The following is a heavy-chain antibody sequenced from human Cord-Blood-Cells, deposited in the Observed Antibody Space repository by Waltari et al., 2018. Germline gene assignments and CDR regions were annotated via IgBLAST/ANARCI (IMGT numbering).Heavy chain of an antibody. Sequence: EVQLVESGVGLIQPGGFLGLSCAAPGSTVSRNYMSWVSPAPGKGLEWFSVIYSGGSTYYADSVKGRFTISRDNSKNTLYLQMNSLRAEDTAVYYCARDFNAFDIWGQGTMVTVSS. CDR2: IYSGGST. CDR3: ARDFNAFDI. CDR1: GSTVSRNY. J-gene: IGHJ3*02. V-gene: IGHV3-53*01.